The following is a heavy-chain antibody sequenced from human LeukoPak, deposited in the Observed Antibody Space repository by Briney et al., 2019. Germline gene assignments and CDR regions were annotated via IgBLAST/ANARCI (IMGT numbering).Heavy chain of an antibody. CDR1: GYTFTSYD. V-gene: IGHV1-8*01. CDR3: ARGRSTMVRGVIITIWFDP. Sequence: ASVKVSCKASGYTFTSYDINWVRQATGQGLEWMGWMNPNSGNTGYAQKFQGRVTMTRNTSISTAYMELSSLRSEDTAVYYCARGRSTMVRGVIITIWFDPWGQGTLVTVSS. CDR2: MNPNSGNT. J-gene: IGHJ5*02. D-gene: IGHD3-10*01.